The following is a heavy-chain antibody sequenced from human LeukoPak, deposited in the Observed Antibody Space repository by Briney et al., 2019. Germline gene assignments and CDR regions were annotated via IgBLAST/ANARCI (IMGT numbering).Heavy chain of an antibody. V-gene: IGHV1-58*02. CDR1: GFTCTSSA. CDR2: IVVGSGNT. Sequence: SVKVSCKASGFTCTSSAMQWVRQARGQRLEWIGWIVVGSGNTNYAQKFQERVTITRDMSTSTAYMELSSLRSEDTAVYYCAAGGLLEWTNFDYWGQGTLVTVSS. J-gene: IGHJ4*02. CDR3: AAGGLLEWTNFDY. D-gene: IGHD3-3*01.